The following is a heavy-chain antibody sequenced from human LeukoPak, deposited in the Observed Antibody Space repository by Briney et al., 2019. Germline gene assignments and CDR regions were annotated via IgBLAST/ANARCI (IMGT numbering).Heavy chain of an antibody. CDR1: GFTFSSYA. J-gene: IGHJ4*02. CDR3: AKRGVVIRVILVGFHKEAYYFDS. Sequence: PGGSLRLSCAASGFTFSSYAMSWVRQAPGKGLEWGSAISGSGGSTYYADSVKGRFTISRDNSNTTLYLQINSLRPEDTAVYFCAKRGVVIRVILVGFHKEAYYFDSWGQGVLVTVSS. V-gene: IGHV3-23*01. D-gene: IGHD3-22*01. CDR2: ISGSGGST.